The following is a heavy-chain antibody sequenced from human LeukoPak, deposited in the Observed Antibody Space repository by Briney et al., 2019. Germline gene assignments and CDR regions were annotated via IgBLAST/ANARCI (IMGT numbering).Heavy chain of an antibody. CDR3: ARDGGGFDPYYYMDV. Sequence: GGSLRLSCAASGFTFSSYSMNWARQARGKGLEWVSSISSRSSYIYYADSVKGRFTIPRDNAKNSLYLQMNSLRAEDTAVYYCARDGGGFDPYYYMDVWGKGTTVTVSS. J-gene: IGHJ6*03. CDR1: GFTFSSYS. CDR2: ISSRSSYI. D-gene: IGHD3-9*01. V-gene: IGHV3-21*01.